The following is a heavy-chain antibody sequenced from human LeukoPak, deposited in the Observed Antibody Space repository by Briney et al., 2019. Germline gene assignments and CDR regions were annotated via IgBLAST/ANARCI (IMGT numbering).Heavy chain of an antibody. Sequence: SETLSLTRTVSGGSITSTTYFWGWARQPPGRDLEWLGTISYRGTTHYKPSLKSRLTLSLDTSKNQFSLNLNSVTAADTAIYYCARLRARLGYCISTSCHGYFDYWAQGTLVTVSS. CDR1: GGSITSTTYF. CDR2: ISYRGTT. CDR3: ARLRARLGYCISTSCHGYFDY. D-gene: IGHD2-2*01. V-gene: IGHV4-39*01. J-gene: IGHJ4*02.